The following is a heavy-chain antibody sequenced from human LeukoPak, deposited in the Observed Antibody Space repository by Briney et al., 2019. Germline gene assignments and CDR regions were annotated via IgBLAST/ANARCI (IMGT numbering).Heavy chain of an antibody. CDR1: GGSISTYY. CDR2: IYTSGST. CDR3: AATLNWGFDY. J-gene: IGHJ4*02. Sequence: SETLSLTCTVSGGSISTYYWSWIRQPAGKGLEWIGRIYTSGSTNYNPSLKSRVTISVDTSKNQFSLKLSSVTAADTAVYYCAATLNWGFDYWGQGTLVTVSS. V-gene: IGHV4-4*07. D-gene: IGHD7-27*01.